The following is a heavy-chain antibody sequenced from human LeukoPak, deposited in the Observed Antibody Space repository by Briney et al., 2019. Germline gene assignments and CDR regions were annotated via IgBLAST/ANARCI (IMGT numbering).Heavy chain of an antibody. D-gene: IGHD6-19*01. J-gene: IGHJ4*02. CDR2: MNPNSGGS. V-gene: IGHV1-2*02. Sequence: ASVKVSCKTSGYTFTGYYMHWVRQAPGQGLEWMGWMNPNSGGSNYAQKFQGRVTMTRDTSIGTAYMELSSLRSDDTAVYYCATRVVAGIPYYFDHWGLGTLVTVSS. CDR3: ATRVVAGIPYYFDH. CDR1: GYTFTGYY.